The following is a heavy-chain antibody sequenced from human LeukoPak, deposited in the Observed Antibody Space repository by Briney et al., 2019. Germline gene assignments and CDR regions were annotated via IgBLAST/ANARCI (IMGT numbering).Heavy chain of an antibody. CDR3: ARDIAGGLHYDAFDI. V-gene: IGHV4-4*02. Sequence: PSGTLSLTCAVSGGSISSSNWWSWVRQPPGKGLEWIGEIYHSGSTNYNPSLKSRVTISVDKSKNQFSLKLSSVTAADTAVYYCARDIAGGLHYDAFDIWGQGTMVTVSS. J-gene: IGHJ3*02. CDR1: GGSISSSNW. CDR2: IYHSGST. D-gene: IGHD2-21*01.